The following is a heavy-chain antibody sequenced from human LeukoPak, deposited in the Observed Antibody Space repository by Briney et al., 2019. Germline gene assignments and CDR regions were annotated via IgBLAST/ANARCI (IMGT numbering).Heavy chain of an antibody. J-gene: IGHJ4*02. Sequence: GGALTLSCAASGLTFSDYLMHWVRQAPGKGLVWVSRVNREWISTCDADSGKRRFTVSRDNAKNAQYLLMNSLGAEDTAVYYCARDRSKSAAGDTYWGQGTLVTVSS. CDR1: GLTFSDYL. V-gene: IGHV3-74*01. CDR3: ARDRSKSAAGDTY. D-gene: IGHD6-13*01. CDR2: VNREWIST.